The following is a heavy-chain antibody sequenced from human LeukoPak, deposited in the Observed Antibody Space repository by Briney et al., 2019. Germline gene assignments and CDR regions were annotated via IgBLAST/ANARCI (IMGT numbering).Heavy chain of an antibody. CDR1: GFTFSSYG. Sequence: GGSPRLSCAAPGFTFSSYGMHWVRQAPGKGLEWVAVIWYDGSNKYYADSVKGRFTISRDNSKNTLYLQMNSLRAEDTAVYYCARGPYGSGSYYSDYYCGMDVWGQGTMVTVSS. CDR2: IWYDGSNK. CDR3: ARGPYGSGSYYSDYYCGMDV. V-gene: IGHV3-33*01. J-gene: IGHJ6*02. D-gene: IGHD3-10*01.